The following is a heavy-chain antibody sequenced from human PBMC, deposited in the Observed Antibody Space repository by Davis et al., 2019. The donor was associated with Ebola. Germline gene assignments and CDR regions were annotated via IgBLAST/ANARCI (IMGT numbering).Heavy chain of an antibody. D-gene: IGHD6-19*01. CDR3: ARGRWLAKQFDY. CDR1: GGSISSGGYY. Sequence: GSLRLSCTVSGGSISSGGYYWSWIRQHPGKGLEWIGEINHSGSTNYNPSLKSRVTISVDTSKNQFSLKLSSVTAADTAVYYCARGRWLAKQFDYWGQGTLVTVSS. CDR2: INHSGST. V-gene: IGHV4-39*07. J-gene: IGHJ4*02.